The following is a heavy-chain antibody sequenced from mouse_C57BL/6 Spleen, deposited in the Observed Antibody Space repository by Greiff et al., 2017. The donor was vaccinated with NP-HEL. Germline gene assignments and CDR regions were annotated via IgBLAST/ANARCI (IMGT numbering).Heavy chain of an antibody. CDR1: GFSLTSYG. Sequence: QVQLQQSGPGLVQPSQSLSITCTASGFSLTSYGVHWVRQSPGKGLEWLGVIWSGGSTDYNAAFISRLSISKDNSKSQVFFKMNSLQADDTAIYYCARSGRGITTVVAPFDYWGQGTTLTVSS. V-gene: IGHV2-2*01. CDR2: IWSGGST. J-gene: IGHJ2*01. D-gene: IGHD1-1*01. CDR3: ARSGRGITTVVAPFDY.